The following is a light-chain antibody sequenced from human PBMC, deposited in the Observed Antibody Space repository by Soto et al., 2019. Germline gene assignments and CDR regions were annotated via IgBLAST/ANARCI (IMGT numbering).Light chain of an antibody. J-gene: IGLJ2*01. V-gene: IGLV2-14*03. CDR2: DVN. Sequence: QSVLTQPASVSGSPGQSITISCTGTSSDVGGHYYVSWYQQYPGKAPKLMIFDVNIRPSGVSHRFSGSKSGNTASLTISGLQDEDEADYYCSSYSSSSRVVFGGGTKLTVL. CDR1: SSDVGGHYY. CDR3: SSYSSSSRVV.